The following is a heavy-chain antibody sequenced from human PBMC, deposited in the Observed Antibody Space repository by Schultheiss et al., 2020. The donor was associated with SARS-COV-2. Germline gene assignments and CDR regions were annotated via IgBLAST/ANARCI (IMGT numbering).Heavy chain of an antibody. J-gene: IGHJ4*02. CDR3: ARVAFFSTVRIVVVNRYYYFDY. CDR2: IYHSGST. D-gene: IGHD3-22*01. Sequence: SETLSLTCTVSGYSISSGSYYWGWIRQPPGKGLEWIGFIYHSGSTNYNPSLKSRVTISVDTSKNQFSLKLSSVTAADTAVYYCARVAFFSTVRIVVVNRYYYFDYWGQGTLVTVSS. V-gene: IGHV4-61*05. CDR1: GYSISSGSYY.